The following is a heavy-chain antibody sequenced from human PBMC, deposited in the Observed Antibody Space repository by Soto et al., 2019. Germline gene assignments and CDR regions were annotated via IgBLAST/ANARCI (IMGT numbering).Heavy chain of an antibody. V-gene: IGHV3-7*01. CDR2: INQDGSGQ. J-gene: IGHJ4*02. D-gene: IGHD2-15*01. CDR3: ARDLGTYPGSYFDY. CDR1: GFTFTRNW. Sequence: GGSLRLSCAASGFTFTRNWMSWVRQAPGMGLEWVANINQDGSGQYYVDSVKGRFTISRDNAKNSLYLQMNSLRAEDTAVYYCARDLGTYPGSYFDYWGQGTLVTVSS.